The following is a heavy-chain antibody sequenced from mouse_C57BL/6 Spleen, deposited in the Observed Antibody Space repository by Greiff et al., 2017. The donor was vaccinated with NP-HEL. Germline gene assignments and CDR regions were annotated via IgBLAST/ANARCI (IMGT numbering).Heavy chain of an antibody. Sequence: EVMLVESGEGLVKPGGSLKLSCAASGFTFSSYAMSWVRQTPEKRLEWVAYISSGGDYIYYADTVKGRFTISRDNARNTLYLQMSSLKSEDTAMYYCTRDLRYIFAYWGQGTLVTVSA. CDR1: GFTFSSYA. V-gene: IGHV5-9-1*02. CDR3: TRDLRYIFAY. CDR2: ISSGGDYI. J-gene: IGHJ3*01. D-gene: IGHD1-1*01.